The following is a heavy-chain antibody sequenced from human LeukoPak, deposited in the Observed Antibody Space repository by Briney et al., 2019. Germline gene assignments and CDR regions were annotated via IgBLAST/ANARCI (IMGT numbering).Heavy chain of an antibody. V-gene: IGHV4-34*01. J-gene: IGHJ5*02. D-gene: IGHD4-17*01. Sequence: PSETLSLTCAVYGGSFSGYYWSWIRQPPGKELEWIGEINHSGSTNYNPSLKSRVTISVDTSKNQFSLKLSSVTAADTAVYYCARHLMTTVTFPYNWFDPWGQGTLVTVSP. CDR1: GGSFSGYY. CDR2: INHSGST. CDR3: ARHLMTTVTFPYNWFDP.